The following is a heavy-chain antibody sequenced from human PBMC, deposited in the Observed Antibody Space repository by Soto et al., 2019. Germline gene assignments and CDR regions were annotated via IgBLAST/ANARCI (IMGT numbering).Heavy chain of an antibody. V-gene: IGHV3-7*05. CDR1: GFALSAYW. Sequence: GGSLILSCTASGFALSAYWMTWVRQTPGKRLEWVAYIRQDGGEKYYVDSVRGRFTISRDNAKNSLYLQTSSVRADDTAVYYCARMSIGSYSFELWGQGTQVTVSS. CDR3: ARMSIGSYSFEL. J-gene: IGHJ4*02. CDR2: IRQDGGEK. D-gene: IGHD3-10*01.